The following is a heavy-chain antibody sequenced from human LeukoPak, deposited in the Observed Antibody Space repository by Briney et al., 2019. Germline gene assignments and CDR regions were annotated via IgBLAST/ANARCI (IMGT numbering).Heavy chain of an antibody. V-gene: IGHV1-18*01. CDR2: ISAYNGNT. Sequence: ASVKVSCKASGYTFTSYGISWVRQAPGQGLEWMGWISAYNGNTNYAQKLQGRVTMTTDTSTSTAYMELRSLRSDDTAVYYCAREYDFWSSYSNWFDPWGQGTLVTVSS. J-gene: IGHJ5*02. CDR1: GYTFTSYG. CDR3: AREYDFWSSYSNWFDP. D-gene: IGHD3-3*01.